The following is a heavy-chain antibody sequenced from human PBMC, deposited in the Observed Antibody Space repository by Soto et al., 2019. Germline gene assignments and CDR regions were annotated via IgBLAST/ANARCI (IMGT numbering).Heavy chain of an antibody. CDR2: IRNKANSYTT. D-gene: IGHD2-15*01. J-gene: IGHJ4*02. Sequence: EVQLVESGGGLVQPGGSLRLSCTASGFTFSDHYIDWVRQAPGKGLEWVGRIRNKANSYTTDYAASVKGSFIISRDDSKNSVYLQMNSLKTEGTAVYYCVSGYCSGGSCYSSPGNYWGQGTPVTVSS. CDR1: GFTFSDHY. CDR3: VSGYCSGGSCYSSPGNY. V-gene: IGHV3-72*01.